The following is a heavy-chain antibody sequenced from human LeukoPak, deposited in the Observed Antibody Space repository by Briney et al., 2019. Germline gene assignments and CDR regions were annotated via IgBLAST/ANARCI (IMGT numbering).Heavy chain of an antibody. Sequence: PSETLSLTCTVSGGSISSSSYYWGWIRQPPGKGLEWIGSIYYSGSTYYNPSLKSRVTISVDTSKNQFSLKLSSVTAADTAVYYCARWGTYYYDSSGGWFDPWGQGTLVTVSS. D-gene: IGHD3-22*01. CDR2: IYYSGST. CDR3: ARWGTYYYDSSGGWFDP. CDR1: GGSISSSSYY. J-gene: IGHJ5*02. V-gene: IGHV4-39*07.